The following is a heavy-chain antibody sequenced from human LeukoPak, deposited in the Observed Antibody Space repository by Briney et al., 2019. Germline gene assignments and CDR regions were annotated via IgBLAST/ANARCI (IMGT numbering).Heavy chain of an antibody. CDR1: IESFSGYY. CDR2: TTHSGST. Sequence: SETLSLTCAVYIESFSGYYWTWIRQPPGKGLEWIGETTHSGSTNYNPSLKSRVTISVDTSKNQFSLKLSSLIAADTAVYYCARARGDLSLDYWGRGTLVTVSS. CDR3: ARARGDLSLDY. J-gene: IGHJ4*02. D-gene: IGHD2-21*02. V-gene: IGHV4-34*01.